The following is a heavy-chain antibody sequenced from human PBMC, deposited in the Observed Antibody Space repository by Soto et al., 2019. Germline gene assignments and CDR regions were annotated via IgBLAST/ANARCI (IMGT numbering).Heavy chain of an antibody. CDR2: ISGSGGST. D-gene: IGHD6-19*01. Sequence: VGSLRLSCASSVCTFSSYAMSCVRHSPGKWLEWVSAISGSGGSTYYADSVKGRFTISRDNSKNTLYLQMNSLRAEDTAVYYCAATPPVAVAGTDYFYGMEVLGHLTTVNVS. CDR1: VCTFSSYA. V-gene: IGHV3-23*01. J-gene: IGHJ6*01. CDR3: AATPPVAVAGTDYFYGMEV.